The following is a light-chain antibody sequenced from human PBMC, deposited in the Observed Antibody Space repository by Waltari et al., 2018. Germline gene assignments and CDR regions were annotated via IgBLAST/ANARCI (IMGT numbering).Light chain of an antibody. CDR1: QNINTY. Sequence: DVQMTQSPSSLSSSIGDRVTITCRASQNINTYLNWYQQKPGKAPSLLIYAASRLQSGVPSRFSGSVSGTVFTLTITSLQPEDFATYFCQQSYITPPWTFGQGTKVEIK. CDR3: QQSYITPPWT. V-gene: IGKV1-39*01. J-gene: IGKJ1*01. CDR2: AAS.